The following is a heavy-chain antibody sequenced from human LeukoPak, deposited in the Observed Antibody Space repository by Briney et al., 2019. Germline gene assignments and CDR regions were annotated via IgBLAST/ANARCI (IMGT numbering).Heavy chain of an antibody. CDR1: GGSISSYY. CDR2: IYTNGST. CDR3: ARGTIFGVVIKAFDI. V-gene: IGHV4-4*07. J-gene: IGHJ3*02. Sequence: PSETLSLTCTVSGGSISSYYWSWIRQPAGKGLEWIGRIYTNGSTNYNPSLKSRVTMSVDASKNQFSLKLSSVTAADTAVYYSARGTIFGVVIKAFDIWGQGTMVTVSS. D-gene: IGHD3-3*01.